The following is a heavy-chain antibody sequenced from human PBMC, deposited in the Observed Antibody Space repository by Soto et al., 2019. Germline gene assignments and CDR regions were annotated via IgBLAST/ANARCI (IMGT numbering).Heavy chain of an antibody. CDR2: ISAYNGNT. Sequence: ASVKVSCKASGYTFTSYGISWVRQAPGQGLEWMGWISAYNGNTNYAQKLQGRVTMTTDTSTSTAYMELRSLRSDDTAVYYCARDFSVGRITMVRGVPGYWGRGTLVTVSS. D-gene: IGHD3-10*01. J-gene: IGHJ4*02. CDR1: GYTFTSYG. V-gene: IGHV1-18*04. CDR3: ARDFSVGRITMVRGVPGY.